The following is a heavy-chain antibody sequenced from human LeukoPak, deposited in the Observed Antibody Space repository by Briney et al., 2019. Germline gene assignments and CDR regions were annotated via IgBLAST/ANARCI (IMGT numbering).Heavy chain of an antibody. V-gene: IGHV3-11*04. CDR2: ISNTGSTT. J-gene: IGHJ4*02. CDR3: ARVRGSYSVDY. D-gene: IGHD1-26*01. Sequence: GGSLRLSCAASGFTFSDYYMSWIRQAPGKGLEWVSYISNTGSTTQYADSVKGRFTISRDNAKNSLHLQMNSLRAADTAVYSCARVRGSYSVDYWGQGTLVTVSS. CDR1: GFTFSDYY.